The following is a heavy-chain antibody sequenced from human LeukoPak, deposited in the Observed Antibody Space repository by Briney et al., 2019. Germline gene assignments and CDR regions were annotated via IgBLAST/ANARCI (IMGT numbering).Heavy chain of an antibody. D-gene: IGHD3-22*01. CDR2: IYYSGST. CDR3: ARLDDSSGYLH. V-gene: IGHV4-39*01. J-gene: IGHJ4*02. Sequence: SETLSLTCTVSGGSISSSSYYWGWIRQPPGKGLEWIGSIYYSGSTYYNPSLKSRVTISVDTSKNQFSLKLSSVIAADTAVYYCARLDDSSGYLHWGQGTLVTVSS. CDR1: GGSISSSSYY.